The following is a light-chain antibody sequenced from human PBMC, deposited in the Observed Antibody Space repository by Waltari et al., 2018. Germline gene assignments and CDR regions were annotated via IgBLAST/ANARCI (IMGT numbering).Light chain of an antibody. V-gene: IGLV2-14*01. CDR1: SSDVGGYNY. CDR3: SSYTSSSTWV. Sequence: QSALTQPASVSGSPGQSITISCTGTSSDVGGYNYVSWYQQHPGKAPKLMIYDVSNRPSGGSNRFSGSKSDNTASLTISGLQAEDEADYYCSSYTSSSTWVFGRGTKLTVL. CDR2: DVS. J-gene: IGLJ3*02.